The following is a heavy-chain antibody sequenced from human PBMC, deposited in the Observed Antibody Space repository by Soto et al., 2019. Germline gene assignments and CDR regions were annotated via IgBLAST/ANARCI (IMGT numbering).Heavy chain of an antibody. CDR3: ARGEFGYRFHMAKFHY. D-gene: IGHD3-10*01. CDR2: ISSSGAST. J-gene: IGHJ4*02. V-gene: IGHV3-23*01. CDR1: GFTFKTSV. Sequence: GGSLGLYCAASGFTFKTSVLGWAREAPGKGLQWVASISSSGASTNSADSVKGRFTVSRDSSKNTLYLQMKRLSPEDTAVCFCARGEFGYRFHMAKFHYWGQGIRVSVSS.